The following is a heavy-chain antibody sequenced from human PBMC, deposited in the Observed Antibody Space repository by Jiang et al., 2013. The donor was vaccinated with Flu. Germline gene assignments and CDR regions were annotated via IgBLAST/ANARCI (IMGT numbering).Heavy chain of an antibody. CDR2: IYYSGST. J-gene: IGHJ3*02. CDR3: ARPSLQLERLYAFDI. CDR1: GGSISSYY. Sequence: GLVKPSETLSLTCTVSGGSISSYYWSWIRQPPGKGLEWIGYIYYSGSTNYNPSLKSRVTISVDTSKNQFSLKLSSVTAADTAVYYCARPSLQLERLYAFDIWGQGTMVTVSS. D-gene: IGHD1-1*01. V-gene: IGHV4-59*08.